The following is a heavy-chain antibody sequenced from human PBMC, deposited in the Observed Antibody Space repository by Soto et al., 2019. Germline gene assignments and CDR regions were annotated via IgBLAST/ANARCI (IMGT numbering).Heavy chain of an antibody. CDR3: VRSYGDPPG. J-gene: IGHJ4*02. Sequence: EVQLVESGGGVVQPGGSLRLSCAASGFTFSSDWMHWVRQAPGKGLVWVSRINGDGTNTDYADSVKGRFTISRDNPKNTLYLPMNSLRAEDAAVYYCVRSYGDPPGWGQGTLVTVSS. CDR2: INGDGTNT. V-gene: IGHV3-74*01. CDR1: GFTFSSDW. D-gene: IGHD4-17*01.